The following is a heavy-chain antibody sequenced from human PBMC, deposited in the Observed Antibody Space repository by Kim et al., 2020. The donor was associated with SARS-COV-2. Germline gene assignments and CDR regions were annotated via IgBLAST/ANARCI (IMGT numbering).Heavy chain of an antibody. J-gene: IGHJ5*02. CDR2: INTNTGNP. D-gene: IGHD6-6*01. CDR3: ARGLIIAARLGNWFDP. V-gene: IGHV7-4-1*02. CDR1: GYTFTSYA. Sequence: ASVKVSCKASGYTFTSYAMNWVRQAPGQGLEWMGWINTNTGNPTYAQGFTGRFVFSLDTSVSTAYLQISSLKAEDTAVYYCARGLIIAARLGNWFDPWGQGTPVTVSS.